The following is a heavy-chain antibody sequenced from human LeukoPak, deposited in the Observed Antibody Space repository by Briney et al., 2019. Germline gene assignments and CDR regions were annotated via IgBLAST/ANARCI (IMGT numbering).Heavy chain of an antibody. Sequence: GGSLGLSCAASGFTFSSYAMSWVRQAPGKGLEWVSAISGSGGSTYYADSVKGRFTISRDNSKNTLYLQMNSLRAEDTAVYYCAKSSSGSYRPCAFDIWGQGTMVTVSS. CDR3: AKSSSGSYRPCAFDI. D-gene: IGHD1-26*01. CDR2: ISGSGGST. V-gene: IGHV3-23*01. CDR1: GFTFSSYA. J-gene: IGHJ3*02.